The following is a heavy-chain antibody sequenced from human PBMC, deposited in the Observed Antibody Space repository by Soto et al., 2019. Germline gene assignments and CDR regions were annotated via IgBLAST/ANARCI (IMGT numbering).Heavy chain of an antibody. D-gene: IGHD3-22*01. J-gene: IGHJ4*02. Sequence: EVQLVESGGGLVQPGGSLTLSCAASGFTFSSYWMHWVRQAPGKGLVWVSRIKSDGSGTSYADSVKGRLTISRENARNTLYLQMNSQRAEDTAVYFCARGDGDYYDGNGYLGRHWGQGTLITVSS. CDR1: GFTFSSYW. CDR3: ARGDGDYYDGNGYLGRH. CDR2: IKSDGSGT. V-gene: IGHV3-74*01.